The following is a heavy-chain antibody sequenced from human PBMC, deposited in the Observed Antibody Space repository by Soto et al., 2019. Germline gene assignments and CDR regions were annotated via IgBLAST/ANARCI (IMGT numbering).Heavy chain of an antibody. J-gene: IGHJ4*02. Sequence: QVQLQESGPGLVKPSETLFLTCTVSGGSISNHYWSWIRQPPGKGLEWIGYIYYNGNTNYNPPLTSRVTMSVDTSKNQISLKLSSVTAADTAVYYCTRANWYSEYWGQGTLVTVSS. CDR3: TRANWYSEY. CDR2: IYYNGNT. D-gene: IGHD7-27*01. CDR1: GGSISNHY. V-gene: IGHV4-59*11.